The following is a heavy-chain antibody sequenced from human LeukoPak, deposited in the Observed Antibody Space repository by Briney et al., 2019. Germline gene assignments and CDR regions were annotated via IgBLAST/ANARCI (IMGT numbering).Heavy chain of an antibody. V-gene: IGHV3-23*01. CDR1: GFTFSSYA. J-gene: IGHJ4*02. D-gene: IGHD3-22*01. CDR3: AKAPSMIVVVNFDY. CDR2: ISGSGGST. Sequence: GGSLRLSCAASGFTFSSYAMSSVRQAPGTRLGWVSAISGSGGSTYYADSVKGRFTISRDNSKNTLYLQMNSLRAEDTAVYYCAKAPSMIVVVNFDYWGQGTLVTVSS.